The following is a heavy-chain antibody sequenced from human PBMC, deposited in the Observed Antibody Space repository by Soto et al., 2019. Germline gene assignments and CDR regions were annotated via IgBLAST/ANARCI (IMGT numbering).Heavy chain of an antibody. Sequence: ASVKVSCKDSGYTFFSCGISWVRQAPGQGLEWMGWISGYNGNTISAQKFQGRVTMTTDTSTNAAYLELRSLRSDDTAVYYCARDRTATSYSYYGMDVWG. V-gene: IGHV1-18*01. J-gene: IGHJ6*02. CDR3: ARDRTATSYSYYGMDV. CDR1: GYTFFSCG. CDR2: ISGYNGNT.